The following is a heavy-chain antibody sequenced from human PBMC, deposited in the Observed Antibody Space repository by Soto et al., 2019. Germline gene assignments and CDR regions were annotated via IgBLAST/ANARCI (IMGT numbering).Heavy chain of an antibody. V-gene: IGHV4-61*01. CDR1: GGSVSSGSYY. J-gene: IGHJ6*02. D-gene: IGHD6-19*01. Sequence: QVQLQESGPGLVKPSETLSLTCTVSGGSVSSGSYYWSWIRQPPGKGLEWIGYSYYSGSTNYNPSLKSRVTISVDTSTNQFSLELSSVTAADTAVYYCARGIEGWYQGRYYYGMDVWGQGTTVTVSS. CDR3: ARGIEGWYQGRYYYGMDV. CDR2: SYYSGST.